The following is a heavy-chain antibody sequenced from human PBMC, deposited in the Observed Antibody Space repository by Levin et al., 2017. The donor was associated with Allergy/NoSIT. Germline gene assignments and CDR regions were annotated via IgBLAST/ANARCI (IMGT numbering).Heavy chain of an antibody. CDR2: TSYDGSNK. V-gene: IGHV3-30-3*01. D-gene: IGHD3-10*01. CDR3: ARAVSGSYFDY. Sequence: GESLKISCAASGFSFSYYPMTWVRQGQGKGLEWVASTSYDGSNKNYADSVKGRFTISRDNSKDTLYLQMSSLRSEDTGVYYCARAVSGSYFDYWGQGTLVTVSS. CDR1: GFSFSYYP. J-gene: IGHJ4*02.